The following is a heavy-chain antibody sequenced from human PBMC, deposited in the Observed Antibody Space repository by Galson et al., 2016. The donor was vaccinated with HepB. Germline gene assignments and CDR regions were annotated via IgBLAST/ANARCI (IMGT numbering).Heavy chain of an antibody. CDR1: GFTVSSNY. Sequence: RLSCAASGFTVSSNYMNWVRQTPGKGLEWVSFISSGGTTYHAGSVKGRFTISRDKSKNTLYLQMNSLRSEDTAVYYCATATNFYRYYGMDVWGQGTTVIVSS. V-gene: IGHV3-53*01. CDR2: ISSGGTT. J-gene: IGHJ6*02. CDR3: ATATNFYRYYGMDV.